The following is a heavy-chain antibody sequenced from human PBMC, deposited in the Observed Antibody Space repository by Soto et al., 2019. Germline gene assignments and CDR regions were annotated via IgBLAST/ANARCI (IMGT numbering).Heavy chain of an antibody. CDR2: INAGNGNT. Sequence: ASVKVSCKASGITFSTYAIHWVRQAPGQGLEWMGWINAGNGNTRYSQKFQGRVTLTRDTSASTTYMDLSSLRSEDTAIYYCARAISGYVTWGQGTPVTLSS. CDR3: ARAISGYVT. D-gene: IGHD5-12*01. V-gene: IGHV1-3*01. CDR1: GITFSTYA. J-gene: IGHJ4*02.